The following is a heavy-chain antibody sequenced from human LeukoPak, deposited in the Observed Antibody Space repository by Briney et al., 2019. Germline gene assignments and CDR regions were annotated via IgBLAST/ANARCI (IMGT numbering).Heavy chain of an antibody. J-gene: IGHJ4*02. Sequence: GASVTVSCKASGYTFTNYAMHWVRQAPGQGLEWMGWITPGGGTNYPQNFQGRVAITWDTSITTAYMDLSRLTSDDTAVYYCARDRYGDGFAHFDYWGQGVLVTVSS. CDR3: ARDRYGDGFAHFDY. CDR1: GYTFTNYA. CDR2: ITPGGGT. D-gene: IGHD5-24*01. V-gene: IGHV1-2*02.